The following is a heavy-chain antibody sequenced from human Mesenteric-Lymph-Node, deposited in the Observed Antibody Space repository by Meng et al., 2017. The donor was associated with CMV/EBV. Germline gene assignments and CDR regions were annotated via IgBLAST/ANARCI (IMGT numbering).Heavy chain of an antibody. J-gene: IGHJ6*02. Sequence: GGSLRLSCTGSGFTFDDFAMQWVRQAPGKGLEWVPGIAWNSGTIGYADSVKGRFTISRDNAKDSLHLQMNNLRPEDTALYYCVKALRGYYYYGMDVWGQGTTVTVSS. D-gene: IGHD2-8*01. CDR3: VKALRGYYYYGMDV. CDR1: GFTFDDFA. CDR2: IAWNSGTI. V-gene: IGHV3-9*01.